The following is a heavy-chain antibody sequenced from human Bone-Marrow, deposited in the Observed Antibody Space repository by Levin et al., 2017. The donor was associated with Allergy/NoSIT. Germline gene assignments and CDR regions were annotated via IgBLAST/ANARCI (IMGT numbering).Heavy chain of an antibody. CDR3: ARQLGNFWSGYNYFDY. Sequence: GESLKISCAASGFTFSSYDMHWVRQAPGKGLEWVAVISYDGNNQYYADSVKGRFTISRDNAKNSLYLQMNSLRAEDTAVYYCARQLGNFWSGYNYFDYWGQGTLVTVSS. CDR1: GFTFSSYD. CDR2: ISYDGNNQ. J-gene: IGHJ4*02. V-gene: IGHV3-30*03. D-gene: IGHD3-3*01.